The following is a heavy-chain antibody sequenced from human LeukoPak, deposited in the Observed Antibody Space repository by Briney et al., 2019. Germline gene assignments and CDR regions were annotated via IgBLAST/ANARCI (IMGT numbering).Heavy chain of an antibody. J-gene: IGHJ4*02. V-gene: IGHV3-48*03. CDR3: AKSLGSVVVTANDY. CDR1: RFTFSNYE. CDR2: ITSSGSTI. Sequence: PGGSLTLSCAASRFTFSNYEMNWVRQAPGKGLEWVSYITSSGSTIYYADSVKGRFTISRDNAKNSLYLQMNSLRAEDTAVYYCAKSLGSVVVTANDYWGQGTLVTVSS. D-gene: IGHD2-21*02.